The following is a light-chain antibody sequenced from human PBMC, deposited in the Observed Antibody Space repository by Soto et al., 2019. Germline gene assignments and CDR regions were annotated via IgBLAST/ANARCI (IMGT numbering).Light chain of an antibody. J-gene: IGKJ5*01. V-gene: IGKV3-20*01. CDR2: GAA. CDR3: QQYGSSPLIT. CDR1: QSVSSN. Sequence: EIVMTQSPATLSVSPGERATLSCRASQSVSSNLAWYQQKPGQAPRLLIFGAATRAADIPDRFSGSGSGTDFTLTISRLEPEDFAVYYCQQYGSSPLITFGQGTRLEIK.